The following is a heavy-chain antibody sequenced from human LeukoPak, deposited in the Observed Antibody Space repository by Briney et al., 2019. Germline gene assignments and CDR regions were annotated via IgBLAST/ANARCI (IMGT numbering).Heavy chain of an antibody. J-gene: IGHJ4*02. V-gene: IGHV1-69*04. CDR1: GGTFSDYS. CDR3: ARDRPRARYFDY. CDR2: IIPILNVP. D-gene: IGHD2-15*01. Sequence: SVKVSCKASGGTFSDYSISWVRQAPGQGLEWMGRIIPILNVPKYAQKFEGRATITADKSTSTAYMELSSLKSEDTAVYFCARDRPRARYFDYWGQGTLVTVSS.